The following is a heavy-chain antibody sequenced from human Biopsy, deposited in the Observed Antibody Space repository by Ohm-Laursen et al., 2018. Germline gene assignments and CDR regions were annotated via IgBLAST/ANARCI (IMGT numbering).Heavy chain of an antibody. V-gene: IGHV1-69*06. CDR3: ATKLTGYFHH. Sequence: SSVKVSCKAPGGTFTNYGVNWVRQAPGQGLEWLGGNIPILGTGNYAQKFQDRVTVAADTSTSTATMELRSLRSDDTAVYYCATKLTGYFHHWGQGTLVIVSS. CDR1: GGTFTNYG. D-gene: IGHD3-9*01. CDR2: NIPILGTG. J-gene: IGHJ1*01.